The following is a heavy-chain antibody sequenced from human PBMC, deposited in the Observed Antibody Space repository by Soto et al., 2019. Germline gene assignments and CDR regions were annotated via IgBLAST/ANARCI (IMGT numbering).Heavy chain of an antibody. CDR3: AKDRPRDYSEAAPKGDWFDP. V-gene: IGHV3-23*01. CDR2: ISDSGGST. Sequence: SLRLSCTASGFTFGTNAMTWVRQAPGKGLEWVSTISDSGGSTYYADSVKGRFTISRDNSKNTLYLQMNSLRVEDTAVYYCAKDRPRDYSEAAPKGDWFDPWGQGTLVTVSS. J-gene: IGHJ5*02. CDR1: GFTFGTNA. D-gene: IGHD2-15*01.